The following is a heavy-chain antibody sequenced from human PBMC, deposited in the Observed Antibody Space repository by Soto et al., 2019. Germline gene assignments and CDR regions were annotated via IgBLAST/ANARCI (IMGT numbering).Heavy chain of an antibody. J-gene: IGHJ5*02. CDR3: ARGDHIVVVPAAITGGP. V-gene: IGHV1-2*04. Sequence: ASVKVSCKASGYTFTGYYMHWVRQAPGQGLEWMGWINPNSGGTNYAQKFQGWVTMTRDTSISTAYMELSRLRSDDTAVYYCARGDHIVVVPAAITGGPWGQGTLVTVSS. CDR1: GYTFTGYY. CDR2: INPNSGGT. D-gene: IGHD2-2*02.